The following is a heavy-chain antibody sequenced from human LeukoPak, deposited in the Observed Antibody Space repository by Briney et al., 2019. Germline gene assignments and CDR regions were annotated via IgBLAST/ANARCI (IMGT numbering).Heavy chain of an antibody. CDR1: GLIVSSNY. CDR2: IYSGGST. Sequence: GGSLRLSCAASGLIVSSNYMSWVRQAPGKGLEWVSVIYSGGSTYYADSVKGRFTISRDNSKNTLYLQMNSLRAEDTAVYYCANGYNGDYWGQGTLVTVSS. D-gene: IGHD5-24*01. J-gene: IGHJ4*02. V-gene: IGHV3-66*01. CDR3: ANGYNGDY.